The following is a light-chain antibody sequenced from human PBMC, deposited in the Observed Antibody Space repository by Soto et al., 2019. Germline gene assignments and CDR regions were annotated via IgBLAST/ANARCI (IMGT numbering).Light chain of an antibody. V-gene: IGLV4-69*01. Sequence: QSVLTQSPSASASLGASVKLTCTLSSGHSSYAIAWHQQQPEKGPRYLMKLNIDGSHSKGDGIPDRFSGSSSGAERYLTISSLQSEDEADYYCQTWDTGIRVVFGGGTKPTVL. J-gene: IGLJ2*01. CDR1: SGHSSYA. CDR3: QTWDTGIRVV. CDR2: LNIDGSH.